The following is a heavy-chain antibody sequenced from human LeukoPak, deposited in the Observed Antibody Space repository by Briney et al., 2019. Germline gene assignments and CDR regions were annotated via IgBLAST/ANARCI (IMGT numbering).Heavy chain of an antibody. CDR1: GGSVSSGSYY. CDR2: IYYSGST. Sequence: PSETLSLTCTVSGGSVSSGSYYWSWIRQPPGKXXXXIGYIYYSGSTNYNPSLKSRVTISVDTSKNQFSLKLSSVTAADTAVYYCAREGYDILTGYYRAYNWFDPWGQGTLVTVSS. V-gene: IGHV4-61*01. J-gene: IGHJ5*02. D-gene: IGHD3-9*01. CDR3: AREGYDILTGYYRAYNWFDP.